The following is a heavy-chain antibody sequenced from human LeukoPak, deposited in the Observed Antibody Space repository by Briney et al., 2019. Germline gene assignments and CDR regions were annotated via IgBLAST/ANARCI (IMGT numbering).Heavy chain of an antibody. CDR2: ISYDGSNK. D-gene: IGHD6-19*01. J-gene: IGHJ4*02. V-gene: IGHV3-30*18. CDR3: AKDMFLDRAVAGPGDY. CDR1: GFTFSSYG. Sequence: GGSLRLSCAASGFTFSSYGMHWVRQAPGKGLEWVAVISYDGSNKYYADPVKGRFTISRDNSKNTLYLQMNSLRAEDTAVYYCAKDMFLDRAVAGPGDYWGQGTLVTVSS.